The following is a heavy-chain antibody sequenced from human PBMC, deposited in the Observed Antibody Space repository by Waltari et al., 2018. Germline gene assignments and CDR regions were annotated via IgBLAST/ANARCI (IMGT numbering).Heavy chain of an antibody. D-gene: IGHD3-22*01. CDR1: GGSISSYY. V-gene: IGHV4-59*08. Sequence: QVQLQESGPGLVKPSETLSLTCTVSGGSISSYYWSWIRQPPGKGLEWIGYIYYSGSTNYNPSRKSRVTISVDTSKNQFSLKLSSVTAADTAVYYCASLGDYYDSSGYPHDAFDIWGQGTMVTVSS. J-gene: IGHJ3*02. CDR3: ASLGDYYDSSGYPHDAFDI. CDR2: IYYSGST.